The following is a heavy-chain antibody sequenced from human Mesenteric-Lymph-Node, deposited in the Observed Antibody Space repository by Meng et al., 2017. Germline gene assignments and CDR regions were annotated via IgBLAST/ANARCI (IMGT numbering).Heavy chain of an antibody. CDR3: ARDCVSRENYSGSGSYLSCYYGMDV. V-gene: IGHV4-59*12. J-gene: IGHJ6*02. CDR2: IYYSEST. CDR1: GGSISSYY. D-gene: IGHD3-10*01. Sequence: SETLSLTCTVSGGSISSYYWSWIRQPPGKGLEWIGYIYYSESTNYNPSLKSRVTMSVDTSKNQFSLTLSCVTAADTDVYYCARDCVSRENYSGSGSYLSCYYGMDVWGQGTTVTVSS.